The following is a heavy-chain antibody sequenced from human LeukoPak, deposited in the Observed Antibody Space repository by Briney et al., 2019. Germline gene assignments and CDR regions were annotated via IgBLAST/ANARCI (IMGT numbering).Heavy chain of an antibody. CDR2: IKSKTDGGTT. CDR3: TTPIVVLAAREDYYYYYYMDV. CDR1: GFTFSNAW. V-gene: IGHV3-15*01. D-gene: IGHD2-2*01. Sequence: GGSLRLSCAASGFTFSNAWTSWVRQAPGKGLEWVGRIKSKTDGGTTDYAAPVKGRFTIPRDDSKNTLYLQMNSLKTEDTAVYYCTTPIVVLAAREDYYYYYYMDVWGKGTTVTVSS. J-gene: IGHJ6*03.